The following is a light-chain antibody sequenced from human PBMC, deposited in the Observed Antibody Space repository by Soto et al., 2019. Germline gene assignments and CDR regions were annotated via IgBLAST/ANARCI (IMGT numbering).Light chain of an antibody. CDR1: QDLNSW. J-gene: IGKJ4*01. CDR3: QQYNVYPLT. Sequence: DVQMTKSPSSLSASVGDRVTITCRASQDLNSWVAWYQQKPGQAHKYLNYAESSLQTGVPSRFSGSESGTDFTINISSLQHEGCATYYCQQYNVYPLTFGGGTKVEIK. CDR2: AES. V-gene: IGKV1D-16*01.